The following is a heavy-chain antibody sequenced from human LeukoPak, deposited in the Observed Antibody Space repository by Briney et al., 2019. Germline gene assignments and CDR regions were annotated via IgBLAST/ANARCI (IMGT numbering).Heavy chain of an antibody. D-gene: IGHD1-1*01. CDR3: ARPGVTGYYYMDV. J-gene: IGHJ6*03. CDR1: GFTVSSNY. V-gene: IGHV3-53*01. Sequence: GGSLRLSCAASGFTVSSNYMSWVRHAPGKGLEWVSVIYSGGSTYYADSVKGRFTISRDNSKNTLYLQMNSPRAEDTAVYYCARPGVTGYYYMDVWGKGTTVTVSS. CDR2: IYSGGST.